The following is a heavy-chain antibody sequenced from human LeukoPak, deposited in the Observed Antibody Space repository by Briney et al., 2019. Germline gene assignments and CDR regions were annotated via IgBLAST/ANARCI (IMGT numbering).Heavy chain of an antibody. J-gene: IGHJ4*02. CDR3: VREFNSAFDY. D-gene: IGHD5-18*01. CDR2: TYYRSKWYF. V-gene: IGHV6-1*01. CDR1: GDSVSTNSAA. Sequence: SQTLSLTCALSGDSVSTNSAAWNWIRQSPSRGLEWLGRTYYRSKWYFDYEVSVQSRITINTDTSKNQLSLQLNSATPEDTAVYYCVREFNSAFDYWGQGSLVTVSS.